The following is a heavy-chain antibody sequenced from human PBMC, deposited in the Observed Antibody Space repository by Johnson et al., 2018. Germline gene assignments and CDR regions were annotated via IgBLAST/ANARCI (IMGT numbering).Heavy chain of an antibody. D-gene: IGHD6-13*01. CDR1: GFTFSSYA. J-gene: IGHJ3*01. CDR3: AKFSYSSPLLG. V-gene: IGHV3-23*04. Sequence: VQLVESGGGLAQPGGSLRLSCAVSGFTFSSYAMSWVRQAPGKGLESVSGISDSGGSTYYADSVKGRFTISRDNSNNTVYLQMSSLRAEDTAVYYCAKFSYSSPLLGWGQGTMVTVST. CDR2: ISDSGGST.